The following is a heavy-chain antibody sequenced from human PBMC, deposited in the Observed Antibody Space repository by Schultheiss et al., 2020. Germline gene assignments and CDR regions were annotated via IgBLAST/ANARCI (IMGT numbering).Heavy chain of an antibody. J-gene: IGHJ6*02. V-gene: IGHV3-11*01. Sequence: GESLKISCAASGFTFSDYYMSWIRQAPGKGLEWVSYISSSGSTIYYADSVKGRFTISRDNAKNSLYLQMNSLRAEDTAVYYCASGGPQLWSYQRYYYYGMDVWGQGTTVTVSS. CDR1: GFTFSDYY. D-gene: IGHD5-18*01. CDR3: ASGGPQLWSYQRYYYYGMDV. CDR2: ISSSGSTI.